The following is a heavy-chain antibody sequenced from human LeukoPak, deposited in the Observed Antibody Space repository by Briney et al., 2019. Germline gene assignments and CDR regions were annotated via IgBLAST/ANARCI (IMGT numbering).Heavy chain of an antibody. CDR2: IYYSGST. D-gene: IGHD3-22*01. Sequence: SETLSLTSTVPGGSISSSSYYWGWIRQPPGKGLEWIGSIYYSGSTYYNPSLKSRVTISVDTSKNQFSLKLSFVTAADTAVYYCARPYYYDSSGYYFDYWGQGTLVTVSS. V-gene: IGHV4-39*01. CDR1: GGSISSSSYY. CDR3: ARPYYYDSSGYYFDY. J-gene: IGHJ4*02.